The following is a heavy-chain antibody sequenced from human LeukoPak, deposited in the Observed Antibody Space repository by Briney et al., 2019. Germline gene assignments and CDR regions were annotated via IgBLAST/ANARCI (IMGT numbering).Heavy chain of an antibody. CDR3: ARELAAMVNNFDY. Sequence: SVTVSCTASGGTFSSYAISWVRQAPGQGLEWMGGIIPIFGTANYAQKFQGRVTITADESTSTAYMELSSLRSEDTAVYYCARELAAMVNNFDYWGQGTLVTVSS. V-gene: IGHV1-69*13. D-gene: IGHD5-18*01. J-gene: IGHJ4*02. CDR1: GGTFSSYA. CDR2: IIPIFGTA.